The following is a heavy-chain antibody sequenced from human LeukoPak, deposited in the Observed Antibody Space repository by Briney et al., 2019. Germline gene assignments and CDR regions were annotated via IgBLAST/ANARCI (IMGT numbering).Heavy chain of an antibody. Sequence: GGSLRLSCAASGFTFSSYEMNWVRQAPGKGLEWVSGINWNGGSTGYADSVKGRFTISRDNAKNSLYLQMNSLRAEDTALYYCARDCCGSSHYYYYMDVWGKGTTVTVSS. D-gene: IGHD6-13*01. J-gene: IGHJ6*03. CDR3: ARDCCGSSHYYYYMDV. CDR2: INWNGGST. V-gene: IGHV3-20*04. CDR1: GFTFSSYE.